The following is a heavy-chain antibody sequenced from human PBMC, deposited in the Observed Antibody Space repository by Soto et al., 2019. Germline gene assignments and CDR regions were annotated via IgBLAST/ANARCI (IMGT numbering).Heavy chain of an antibody. V-gene: IGHV3-30*03. CDR1: RFPFSSYR. Sequence: QVQMLDSGGGVVQPGRPLRLSCAASRFPFSSYRRHWVRQAPGKVLEWVAHISDDGINKHYTDSVKGRITISRDNSKNMLYLQMSSLRAEDTAVYYCGGGQYYFDYCGEGTRVSVSS. CDR2: ISDDGINK. J-gene: IGHJ4*02. D-gene: IGHD2-15*01. CDR3: GGGQYYFDY.